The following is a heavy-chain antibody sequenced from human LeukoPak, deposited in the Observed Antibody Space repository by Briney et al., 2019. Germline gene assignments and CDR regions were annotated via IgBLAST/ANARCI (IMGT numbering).Heavy chain of an antibody. CDR2: INWNGGST. J-gene: IGHJ4*02. D-gene: IGHD6-19*01. CDR3: ARRSYSSGWYGY. V-gene: IGHV3-20*04. CDR1: GFTFDDYG. Sequence: GGSLRLSCAACGFTFDDYGMSWVRPPPGKGLEWVAGINWNGGSTGYADSVKGRFTISRDNAKNSLYLQMNSLRAEDTALYYCARRSYSSGWYGYWGQGTLVTVSS.